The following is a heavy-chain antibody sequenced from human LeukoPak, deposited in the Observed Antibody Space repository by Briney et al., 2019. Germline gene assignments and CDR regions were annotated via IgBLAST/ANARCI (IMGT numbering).Heavy chain of an antibody. CDR2: INPNSGGT. J-gene: IGHJ4*02. V-gene: IGHV1-2*02. CDR1: GYTFTGYY. Sequence: ASVKVSCKASGYTFTGYYMHWVRQAPGQGLEWMGWINPNSGGTNYAQKFQGRVTMTRDTSISTAYMELSRLRSDDTAVYYCARVGYYDSSGYFSLPDYWGQGTLVTVSS. CDR3: ARVGYYDSSGYFSLPDY. D-gene: IGHD3-22*01.